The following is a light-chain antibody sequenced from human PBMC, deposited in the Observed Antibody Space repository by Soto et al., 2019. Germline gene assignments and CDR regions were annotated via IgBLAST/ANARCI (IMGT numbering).Light chain of an antibody. CDR2: YVD. Sequence: QSALTQPASVSGSPGQSITISCTGTSRDVGAYDYVSWYLQYPDKAPQLLIYYVDHRPSGVSSRFSGSKSGNTASLTISGLQAEDEVDYYCCSYADGSIYFFGTGTKVTVL. V-gene: IGLV2-14*03. CDR1: SRDVGAYDY. CDR3: CSYADGSIYF. J-gene: IGLJ1*01.